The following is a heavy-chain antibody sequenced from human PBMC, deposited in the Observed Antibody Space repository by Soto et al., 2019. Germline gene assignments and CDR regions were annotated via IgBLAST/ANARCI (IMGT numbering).Heavy chain of an antibody. CDR2: INHSGST. D-gene: IGHD4-17*01. CDR3: VRAWTYGDYVFDY. J-gene: IGHJ4*02. Sequence: QVQLQQWGAGLLKPSETLSLTCTVYGGSFSGYYWSWIRQPPGKGLEWIGEINHSGSTNYNPSLKSRVTISVDTSKNQFSLKLSSVTAADTAVYYCVRAWTYGDYVFDYWGQGTLVTVSS. V-gene: IGHV4-34*01. CDR1: GGSFSGYY.